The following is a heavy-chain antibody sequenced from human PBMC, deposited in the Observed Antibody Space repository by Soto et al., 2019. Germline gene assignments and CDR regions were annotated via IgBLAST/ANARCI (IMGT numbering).Heavy chain of an antibody. Sequence: QVQLVESGGGVVQPGRSLRLSCAASGFTFSSYGMHWVRQAPGKGLEWVAVISYDGSNKYYADSVKGRFTISRDNSKNTLYLQMNSLRAEDTAVYYCAKDQKFFILAVWNSGNYYYGMDVWGQGTTVTVSS. CDR3: AKDQKFFILAVWNSGNYYYGMDV. D-gene: IGHD1-7*01. J-gene: IGHJ6*02. CDR2: ISYDGSNK. CDR1: GFTFSSYG. V-gene: IGHV3-30*18.